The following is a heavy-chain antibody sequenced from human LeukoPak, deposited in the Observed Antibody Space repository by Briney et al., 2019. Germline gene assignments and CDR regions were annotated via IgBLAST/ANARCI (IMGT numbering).Heavy chain of an antibody. D-gene: IGHD3-10*01. CDR1: GGSFSGYY. V-gene: IGHV4-34*01. J-gene: IGHJ4*02. Sequence: SETLSLTCAVYGGSFSGYYWSWIRQPPGKGLEWIGEINHSGSTNYNPSLKSRVTISVDMSKNQFSLKLSSVTAADTAVYYCARSAGGCDYWGQGTLVTVSS. CDR2: INHSGST. CDR3: ARSAGGCDY.